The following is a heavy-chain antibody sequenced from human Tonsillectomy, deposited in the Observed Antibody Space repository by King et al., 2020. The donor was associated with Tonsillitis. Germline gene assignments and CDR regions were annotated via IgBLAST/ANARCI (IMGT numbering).Heavy chain of an antibody. CDR2: ISGSGSST. D-gene: IGHD3-3*01. CDR3: AKDRDFWSPNGMDV. V-gene: IGHV3-23*04. J-gene: IGHJ6*02. CDR1: GFTFSSYA. Sequence: VQLVESGGGLIQPGGSLRLSCAASGFTFSSYAMSWVRQAPGKGLEWVSGISGSGSSTYYTDSVKGRFAISRDNSKNTLYLQMNSLRAEDTAVYYCAKDRDFWSPNGMDVWGQGTTVTVSS.